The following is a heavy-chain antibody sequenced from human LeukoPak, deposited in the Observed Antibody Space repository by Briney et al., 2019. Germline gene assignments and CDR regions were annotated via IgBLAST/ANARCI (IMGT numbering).Heavy chain of an antibody. CDR1: GFTFSSYS. CDR3: ARGPMVRGPDY. V-gene: IGHV3-21*01. Sequence: PGGSLRLSCAASGFTFSSYSMNWVRQAPGKGLECVSSISSSSSNKYYADSVKGRFTISRDNSKNSLYLQMNSLRAEDTAVYYCARGPMVRGPDYWGQGTLVTVSS. D-gene: IGHD3-10*01. CDR2: ISSSSSNK. J-gene: IGHJ4*02.